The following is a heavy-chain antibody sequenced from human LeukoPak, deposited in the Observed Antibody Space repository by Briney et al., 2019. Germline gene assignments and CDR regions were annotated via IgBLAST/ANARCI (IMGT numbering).Heavy chain of an antibody. J-gene: IGHJ4*02. CDR2: FYIPGST. D-gene: IGHD6-6*01. CDR1: GGSISTYY. Sequence: PSETLSLTCAVSGGSISTYYWNWIRQPAGKGLEWIGRFYIPGSTNYNPSLKSRVIMSVDTSKNQFFLKLSSVTAADTAVYYCARSYSSSSSPARFDYWGQGTLVTVSS. V-gene: IGHV4-4*07. CDR3: ARSYSSSSSPARFDY.